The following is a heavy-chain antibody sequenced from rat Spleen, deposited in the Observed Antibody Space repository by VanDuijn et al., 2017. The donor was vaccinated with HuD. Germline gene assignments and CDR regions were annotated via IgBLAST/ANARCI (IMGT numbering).Heavy chain of an antibody. J-gene: IGHJ2*01. CDR3: TRASYGGYPLY. D-gene: IGHD1-11*01. CDR2: ISVSGGST. CDR1: GFTFSDYG. V-gene: IGHV5-19*01. Sequence: EVQLVESGGGLVQPGRSMKLSCAASGFTFSDYGMNWIRQAPGKGLEWVASISVSGGSTYYRDSVKGRFTLSRDNAKSTLYLQMNSLRSEDTATYYCTRASYGGYPLYWGQGVMVTVSS.